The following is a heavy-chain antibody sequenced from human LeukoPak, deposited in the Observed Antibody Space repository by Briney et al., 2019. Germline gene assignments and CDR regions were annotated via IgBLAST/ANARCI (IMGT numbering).Heavy chain of an antibody. J-gene: IGHJ4*02. Sequence: GGSLRLSCAASGFTFSSYGMHWVRQASGQGLEWMGWINPNSGGTNYAQKFQGRVTMTRDTSISTAYMELSRLRSDDTAVYYCARTMGSSWYEGVDYWGQGTLVTVSS. D-gene: IGHD6-13*01. CDR2: INPNSGGT. CDR1: GFTFSSYG. CDR3: ARTMGSSWYEGVDY. V-gene: IGHV1-2*02.